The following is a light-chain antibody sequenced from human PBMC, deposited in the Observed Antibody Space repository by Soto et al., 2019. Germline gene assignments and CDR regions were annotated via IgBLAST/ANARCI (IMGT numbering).Light chain of an antibody. CDR1: SSNIGSNT. V-gene: IGLV1-44*01. J-gene: IGLJ2*01. CDR2: SND. Sequence: SVLTQSPSASGSSGQKVSISCSGSSSNIGSNTVNWYQLVPGTAPKLLIYSNDQRPSAVPGRFSGSKSGTSASLTISGLQSEDEADYYCATWDDSLNNVIFGGGTKLTGL. CDR3: ATWDDSLNNVI.